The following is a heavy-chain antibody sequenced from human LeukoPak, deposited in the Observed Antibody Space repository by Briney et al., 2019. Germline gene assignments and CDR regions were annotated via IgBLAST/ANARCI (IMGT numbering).Heavy chain of an antibody. V-gene: IGHV4-59*08. CDR3: ARGNSSSWYYYYYGMDV. CDR2: IYYSGST. Sequence: SETLSLTCTVSGGSISSYYWSWIRQPPGKGLEWIGYIYYSGSTNYSPSLKSRVTISVDTSKNQFSLKLSSVTAADTAVYYCARGNSSSWYYYYYGMDVWGQGTTVTVSS. CDR1: GGSISSYY. D-gene: IGHD6-13*01. J-gene: IGHJ6*02.